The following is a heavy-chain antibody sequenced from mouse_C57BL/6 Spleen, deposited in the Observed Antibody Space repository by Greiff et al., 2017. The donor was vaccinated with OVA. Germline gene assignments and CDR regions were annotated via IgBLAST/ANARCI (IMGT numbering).Heavy chain of an antibody. J-gene: IGHJ3*01. V-gene: IGHV1-81*01. Sequence: VQLQQSGAELARPGASVKLSCKASGYTFTSYGLSWVKQRTGQGLEWIGEIYPRSGNPYYNAKFKGKATLTADKSSSTAYMELRSLTSEDSAVYFCAREDIYDGYYLPWFAYWGQGTLVTVSA. CDR3: AREDIYDGYYLPWFAY. CDR2: IYPRSGNP. CDR1: GYTFTSYG. D-gene: IGHD2-3*01.